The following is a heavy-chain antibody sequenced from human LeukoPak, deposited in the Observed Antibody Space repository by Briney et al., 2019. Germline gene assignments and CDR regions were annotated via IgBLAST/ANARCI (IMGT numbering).Heavy chain of an antibody. Sequence: PSETLSLTCAVSGGSISTYYWSWIRQSPGKGLEWIGYISYNGYTNYNPSLNSRVTMSVETSKSQFSLRLSSVTASDTAVYYCARHLDYYGSGSYEFWGQGTLVTVSS. CDR3: ARHLDYYGSGSYEF. CDR2: ISYNGYT. CDR1: GGSISTYY. J-gene: IGHJ4*02. V-gene: IGHV4-59*08. D-gene: IGHD3-10*01.